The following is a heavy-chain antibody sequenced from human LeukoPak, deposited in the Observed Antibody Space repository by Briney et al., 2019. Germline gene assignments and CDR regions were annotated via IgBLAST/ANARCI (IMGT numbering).Heavy chain of an antibody. Sequence: KPSQTLSLTCAISGDSVSSNSAGWNWIGQSPSRGLEWLGKTYYRSKWYNDYAESVKSRITINPDTSKNQFSLQLNSVTPEDTAVYYCARGNYGFDYWGQGTLVTVSS. CDR2: TYYRSKWYN. CDR3: ARGNYGFDY. V-gene: IGHV6-1*01. CDR1: GDSVSSNSAG. D-gene: IGHD1-7*01. J-gene: IGHJ4*02.